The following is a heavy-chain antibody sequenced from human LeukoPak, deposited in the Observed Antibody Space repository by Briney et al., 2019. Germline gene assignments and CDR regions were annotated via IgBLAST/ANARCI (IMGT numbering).Heavy chain of an antibody. J-gene: IGHJ4*02. Sequence: GGSLRLSCAASGFTFSSYAMSWVRQAPGKGLEWVSAISGSGGSTYYADSAKGRFTISRDNSKNTLYLQMNGLRAEDTAVYYCARDRGGSSFDYWGQGTLVTVSS. CDR2: ISGSGGST. V-gene: IGHV3-23*01. CDR3: ARDRGGSSFDY. CDR1: GFTFSSYA. D-gene: IGHD3-16*01.